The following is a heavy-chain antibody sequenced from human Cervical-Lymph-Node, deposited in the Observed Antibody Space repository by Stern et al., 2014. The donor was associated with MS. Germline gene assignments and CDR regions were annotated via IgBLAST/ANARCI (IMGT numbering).Heavy chain of an antibody. V-gene: IGHV4-30-4*01. J-gene: IGHJ4*02. CDR2: IHNSGTT. Sequence: QVQLQESGPGLVKPSQTLSLTCAVTGGSISSAEYYSRWIRPSPGKGLEWIGYIHNSGTTYYNPSLKSRVTISVDTSKNQFSLKLRSVTAADTAVYYCSRDADGYSLVFGYWGRGTLVTVSS. CDR3: SRDADGYSLVFGY. D-gene: IGHD5-24*01. CDR1: GGSISSAEYY.